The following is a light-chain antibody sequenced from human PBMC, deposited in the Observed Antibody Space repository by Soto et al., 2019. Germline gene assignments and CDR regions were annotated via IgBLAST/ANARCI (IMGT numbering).Light chain of an antibody. V-gene: IGKV1-9*01. CDR3: QQYNTYGLT. Sequence: DIQLTQSPSFLSASVGDRVTITCRASQGISSYLAWYQQKPGKAPSLLIYAASTLQYGVPSRFSGSGSDTEFTFTISSLQPDDSATYYCQQYNTYGLTFGGGTKVEIK. CDR1: QGISSY. J-gene: IGKJ4*02. CDR2: AAS.